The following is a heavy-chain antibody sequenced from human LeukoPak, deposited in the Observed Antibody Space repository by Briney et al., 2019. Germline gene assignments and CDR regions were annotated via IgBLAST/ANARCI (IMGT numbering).Heavy chain of an antibody. V-gene: IGHV3-9*01. D-gene: IGHD3-22*01. CDR2: ISWNSGSI. CDR1: GFTFDDYA. J-gene: IGHJ4*02. CDR3: ARGGLQYYDSSGFDY. Sequence: GRSLRLSCAASGFTFDDYAMHWVRQAPGKGLEWVSGISWNSGSIGYADSVKGRFTISRDNAKNSLYLQMNSLRAEDTAVYYCARGGLQYYDSSGFDYWGQGTLVTVSS.